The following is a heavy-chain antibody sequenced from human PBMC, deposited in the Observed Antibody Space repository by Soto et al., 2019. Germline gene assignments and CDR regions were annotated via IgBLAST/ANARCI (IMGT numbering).Heavy chain of an antibody. CDR2: MSFDGSKV. Sequence: QVQLVESGGGVVQPGRSLRLSCVASGFTFSTYGMHWVRQAPGKGLEWLAIMSFDGSKVNYADSVKGRFTISRDNSKDTLYLQINSLRLDDTAVYYCVKDLLPVADYYFDSWGQGTLVTVSS. J-gene: IGHJ4*02. CDR1: GFTFSTYG. V-gene: IGHV3-30*18. CDR3: VKDLLPVADYYFDS. D-gene: IGHD6-19*01.